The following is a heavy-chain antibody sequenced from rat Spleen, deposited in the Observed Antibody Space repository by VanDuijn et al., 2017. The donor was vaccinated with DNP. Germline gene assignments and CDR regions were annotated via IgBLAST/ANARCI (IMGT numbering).Heavy chain of an antibody. CDR2: IIYDGSRT. Sequence: EVQLVESGGDLVQPGRSLILSCVASGFTFNNYWMAWIRHAPKKGLEWGATIIYDGSRTYYRDSVKGRFTISRDHAKSSLYLQMDSLRSEDTATYYCTTESTYYGYFDYWGQGVMVPVSS. CDR1: GFTFNNYW. D-gene: IGHD1-9*01. V-gene: IGHV5-20*01. J-gene: IGHJ2*01. CDR3: TTESTYYGYFDY.